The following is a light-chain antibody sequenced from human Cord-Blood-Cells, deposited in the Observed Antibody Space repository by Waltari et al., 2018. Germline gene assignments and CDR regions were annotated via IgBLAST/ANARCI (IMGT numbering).Light chain of an antibody. CDR3: QQYGSSPPWT. CDR2: GAS. CDR1: QSVSSSY. V-gene: IGKV3-20*01. J-gene: IGKJ1*01. Sequence: EIVLTLSPGTLSLSPGERATLSCRASQSVSSSYLAWYQQKPGQAPRLLIYGASSRATGIPDRFSGSVSGTDFTLTISRLEPEDFAVYYCQQYGSSPPWTFGQGTKVEIK.